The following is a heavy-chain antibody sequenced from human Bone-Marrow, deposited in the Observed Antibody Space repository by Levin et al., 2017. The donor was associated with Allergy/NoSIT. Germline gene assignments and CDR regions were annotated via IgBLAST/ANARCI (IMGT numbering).Heavy chain of an antibody. Sequence: AGGSLRLSCVASGFTFSDYYMNWIRQTPGKGLEWISIISGSGNTISYADSVKGRFTISRDNAKDSLYLQMNSLRAEDSAMYYCARGSLMTSLLHYYGMDVWGQGTTLTVSS. D-gene: IGHD2-15*01. CDR1: GFTFSDYY. CDR3: ARGSLMTSLLHYYGMDV. CDR2: ISGSGNTI. V-gene: IGHV3-11*01. J-gene: IGHJ6*02.